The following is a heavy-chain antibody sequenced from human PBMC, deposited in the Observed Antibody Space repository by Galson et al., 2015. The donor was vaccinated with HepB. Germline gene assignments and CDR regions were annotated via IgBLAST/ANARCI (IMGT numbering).Heavy chain of an antibody. CDR2: INHSGST. J-gene: IGHJ4*02. V-gene: IGHV4-34*01. D-gene: IGHD3-3*01. Sequence: ETLSLTCAVYGGSFSGYYWSWIRQPPGKGLEWIGEINHSGSTNYNPSLKSRVTISVDTSKNQFSLKLSTVTAADTAVYYCARGRKGAYDFWSGRKTYYFDYWGQGTLVTVSS. CDR3: ARGRKGAYDFWSGRKTYYFDY. CDR1: GGSFSGYY.